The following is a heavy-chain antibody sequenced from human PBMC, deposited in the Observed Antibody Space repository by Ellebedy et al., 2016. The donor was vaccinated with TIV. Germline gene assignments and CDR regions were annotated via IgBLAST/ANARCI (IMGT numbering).Heavy chain of an antibody. D-gene: IGHD2-2*01. CDR3: ARAGGRHSTGSGFY. CDR1: GFTFSGYW. J-gene: IGHJ4*02. CDR2: IKEDGSEA. Sequence: GESLKISCAASGFTFSGYWMSWVRQAPGKGLEWVANIKEDGSEAYYVDSVKGRFTISRDNAKNSLYLQMSNQRAEDTAVFYCARAGGRHSTGSGFYWGQGTRVTVST. V-gene: IGHV3-7*03.